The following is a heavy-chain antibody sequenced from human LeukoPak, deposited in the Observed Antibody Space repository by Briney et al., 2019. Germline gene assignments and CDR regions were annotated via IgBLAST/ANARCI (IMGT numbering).Heavy chain of an antibody. Sequence: GGSLRLSCAASGFTVSSNYMSWVRQAPGKGLEWVSVIYSGGSTYYADSVKGRFTISRDNAKNSLYLQMNSLRAEDTAVYYCAREDDYGVDYWGQGTLVTVSS. CDR3: AREDDYGVDY. CDR1: GFTVSSNY. CDR2: IYSGGST. V-gene: IGHV3-53*01. J-gene: IGHJ4*02. D-gene: IGHD4-17*01.